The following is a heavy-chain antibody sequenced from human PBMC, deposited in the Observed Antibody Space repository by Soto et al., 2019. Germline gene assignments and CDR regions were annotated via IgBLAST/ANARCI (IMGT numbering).Heavy chain of an antibody. CDR2: INHSGST. J-gene: IGHJ1*01. Sequence: LXLTCAVYGGSFSGYYWSWIRQPPGKGLEWIGEINHSGSTNYNPSLKSRVTISVDTYKNQFSLKLSSVTAADTAVYYCARDRDGYPYWGQGILVTVSS. CDR1: GGSFSGYY. D-gene: IGHD5-12*01. CDR3: ARDRDGYPY. V-gene: IGHV4-34*01.